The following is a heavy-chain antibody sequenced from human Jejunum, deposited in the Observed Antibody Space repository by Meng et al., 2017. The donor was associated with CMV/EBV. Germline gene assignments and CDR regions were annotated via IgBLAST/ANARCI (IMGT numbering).Heavy chain of an antibody. CDR2: MNPNNGNT. Sequence: SGYTFTSSDINWVRQATGQGLEWMGWMNPNNGNTGYGQKFQGRVTLTRNTAISTAYMELSSLRSEDTAVYYCLLTHRRVGHGMDVWGQGTTVTVSS. CDR1: GYTFTSSD. J-gene: IGHJ6*02. V-gene: IGHV1-8*01. CDR3: LLTHRRVGHGMDV.